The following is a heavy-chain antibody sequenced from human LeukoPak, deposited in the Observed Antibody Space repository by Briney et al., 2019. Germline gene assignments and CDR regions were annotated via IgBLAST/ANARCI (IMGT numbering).Heavy chain of an antibody. CDR2: IYYSGST. J-gene: IGHJ4*02. Sequence: SETLSLTCTVSGGSISSSSYYWGCIPQPPGKGLEWIVSIYYSGSTYYNPSFKSRVTISVDTSKNQFSLKLSSVTAADTAVYYCARRMVRGVTFDYWGQGTLVTVSS. V-gene: IGHV4-39*01. D-gene: IGHD3-10*01. CDR1: GGSISSSSYY. CDR3: ARRMVRGVTFDY.